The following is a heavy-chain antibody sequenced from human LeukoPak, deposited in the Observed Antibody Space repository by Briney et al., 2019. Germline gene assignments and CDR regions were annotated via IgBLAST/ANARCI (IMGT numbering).Heavy chain of an antibody. Sequence: SETLSLTCAVYGGSFSGYYWSWIRQPPGKGLEWIGSFFQLGGTYYNPSLKSRVTISVDTSKNQFSLKLSSVTAADTAVYYCARDEEQLVRENYYYYYMDVWGKGTTVTVSS. J-gene: IGHJ6*03. V-gene: IGHV4-34*12. CDR1: GGSFSGYY. CDR3: ARDEEQLVRENYYYYYMDV. D-gene: IGHD6-6*01. CDR2: FFQLGGT.